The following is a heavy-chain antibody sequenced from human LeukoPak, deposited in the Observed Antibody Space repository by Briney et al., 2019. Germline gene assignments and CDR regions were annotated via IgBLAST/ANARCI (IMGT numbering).Heavy chain of an antibody. CDR3: AKDGGGTYDFWSGKDY. J-gene: IGHJ4*02. Sequence: GGSLRLSCAASGFTFSSYSMNWVRQAPGKGLEWVSAISGSGGSTYYADSVKGRFTISRDNSKNTLYLQMNSLRAEDTAVYYCAKDGGGTYDFWSGKDYWGQGTLVTVSS. CDR2: ISGSGGST. CDR1: GFTFSSYS. V-gene: IGHV3-23*01. D-gene: IGHD3-3*01.